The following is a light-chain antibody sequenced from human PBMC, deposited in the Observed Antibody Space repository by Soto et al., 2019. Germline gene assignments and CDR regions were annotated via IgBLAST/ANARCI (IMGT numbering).Light chain of an antibody. J-gene: IGLJ2*01. CDR3: CSYAGGSMLE. CDR1: SSDVVSYNL. CDR2: GVT. V-gene: IGLV2-23*02. Sequence: QSALTQPASVSGSPGQSITISCTGTSSDVVSYNLVSWYQQYPGKVPKLLIYGVTKRPSGISNRFSGSKSGNTAFLTISGLQAEDEADYHCCSYAGGSMLEFGGGTKVTVL.